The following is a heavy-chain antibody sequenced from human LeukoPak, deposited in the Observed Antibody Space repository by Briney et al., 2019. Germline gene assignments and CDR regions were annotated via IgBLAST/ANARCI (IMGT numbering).Heavy chain of an antibody. J-gene: IGHJ6*03. CDR2: INGGGNTT. V-gene: IGHV3-23*01. CDR1: GFAFSSFA. D-gene: IGHD6-19*01. Sequence: AGGSLRLSCAASGFAFSSFATGWVRQSPGKGLEWLSTINGGGNTTFYADSVKGRFTISRDNSKNALYLHMDSLRPDDTAIYYCTKELHVAVAVADYYYFYMDVWGRGTAVTVSS. CDR3: TKELHVAVAVADYYYFYMDV.